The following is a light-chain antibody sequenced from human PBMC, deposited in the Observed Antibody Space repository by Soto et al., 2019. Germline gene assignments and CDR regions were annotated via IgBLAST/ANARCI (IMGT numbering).Light chain of an antibody. CDR1: QSVSSN. J-gene: IGKJ5*01. CDR2: GAS. CDR3: QHYVERSPIT. Sequence: EIVMTQSPATLSVSPGERATLSRRASQSVSSNLAWYQQKPGQAPRLLVYGASTRATGIPARFSGSGSGTQFTLTISRLEPEDFALYYCQHYVERSPITFGQGTRLEIK. V-gene: IGKV3-15*01.